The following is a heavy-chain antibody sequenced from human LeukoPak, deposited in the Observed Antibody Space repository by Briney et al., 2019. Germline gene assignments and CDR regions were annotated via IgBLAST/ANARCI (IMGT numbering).Heavy chain of an antibody. CDR3: ARPSYYDTNY. CDR1: GYTFSTSW. J-gene: IGHJ4*02. Sequence: GESLKISCKGSGYTFSTSWIGWVRQMPGRGLEWMGIIYPGDSDTRYSPSFQGQVTISADKSISTAYLQWSSLKASDTAMYYCARPSYYDTNYWGQGTLVTVPS. D-gene: IGHD3-9*01. CDR2: IYPGDSDT. V-gene: IGHV5-51*01.